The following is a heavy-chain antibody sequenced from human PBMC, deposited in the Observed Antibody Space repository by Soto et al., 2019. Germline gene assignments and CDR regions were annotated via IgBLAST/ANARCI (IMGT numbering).Heavy chain of an antibody. Sequence: EVQLLESGGGLVQPGGSLRLSCAASGFTFSSYAMSWVRQAPGKGLEWVSAISGSGGSTYYADSVKGRFTISRDNSKNTLYLQMNSLRAEDTAVYYCARGSSGWYERFDYWGQGTLVTVSS. CDR3: ARGSSGWYERFDY. V-gene: IGHV3-23*01. D-gene: IGHD6-19*01. J-gene: IGHJ4*02. CDR1: GFTFSSYA. CDR2: ISGSGGST.